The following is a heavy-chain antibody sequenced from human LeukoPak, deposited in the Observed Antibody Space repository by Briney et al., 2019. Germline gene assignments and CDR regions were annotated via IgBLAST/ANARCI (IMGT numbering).Heavy chain of an antibody. J-gene: IGHJ6*04. CDR1: GFTISNYW. Sequence: GGSPRLSCAASGFTISNYWMSWVRQAPGKGLEWVANIKQDGSDKYYVGFVKGRFTISRDNAKNSLYLQMNSLRAEDTAVYYCARTPWDFWSNSMDVWGKGTTVTVSS. D-gene: IGHD3-3*01. CDR3: ARTPWDFWSNSMDV. CDR2: IKQDGSDK. V-gene: IGHV3-7*01.